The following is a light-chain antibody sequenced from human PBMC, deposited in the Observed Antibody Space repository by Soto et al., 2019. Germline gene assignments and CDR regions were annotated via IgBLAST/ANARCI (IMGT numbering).Light chain of an antibody. CDR1: QSVSSNY. CDR2: GAS. CDR3: QQYGDSPWT. V-gene: IGKV3-20*01. J-gene: IGKJ1*01. Sequence: EIVLTQSPGTLSLSPGERPTLSCRASQSVSSNYLAWYQQKPGQAPRLLIYGASSRATGIPDRFSGSGSGTDFTLTISRLETEDFAVYYCQQYGDSPWTFGQGTKVEIK.